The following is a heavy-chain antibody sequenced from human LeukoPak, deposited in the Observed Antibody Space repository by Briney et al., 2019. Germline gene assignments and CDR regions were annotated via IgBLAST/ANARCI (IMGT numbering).Heavy chain of an antibody. CDR1: GFTFSSYE. CDR2: ISSSGSTI. J-gene: IGHJ4*02. Sequence: PGGSLRLSCAASGFTFSSYEMNWVRQAPGKGLEWVSYISSSGSTIYYADSVKGRFTISRDNAKNSLYLQMNSLRAEDTAVYYCARGSGSYFVQFTYYFDYWGQGTLVTVSS. CDR3: ARGSGSYFVQFTYYFDY. V-gene: IGHV3-48*03. D-gene: IGHD1-26*01.